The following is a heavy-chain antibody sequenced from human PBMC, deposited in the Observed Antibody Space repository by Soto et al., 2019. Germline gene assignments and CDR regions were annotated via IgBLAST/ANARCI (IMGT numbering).Heavy chain of an antibody. V-gene: IGHV3-23*01. CDR3: AKDGSVRGPLITMTVVWGAFDI. D-gene: IGHD3-22*01. CDR1: GFTFSSYA. CDR2: ISGSGGST. Sequence: GGSLRLSCAASGFTFSSYAMSWVRQAPGKGLEWVSAISGSGGSTYYADSVKGRFTISRDNSKNTLYLQMNSLRAEDTAVYYCAKDGSVRGPLITMTVVWGAFDIWGQGTMVTASS. J-gene: IGHJ3*02.